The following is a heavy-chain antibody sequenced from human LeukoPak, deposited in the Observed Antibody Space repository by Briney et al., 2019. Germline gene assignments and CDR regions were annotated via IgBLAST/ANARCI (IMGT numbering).Heavy chain of an antibody. Sequence: ASVKDSCKASGYTFTGYYMHWVRPAPGQGLEWMGWINPNSGGTNYAQKFQGRVTMTRDTSISTAYMELSRLRSDDTAVCYCARHDRRGYYDYWGQGTLVTVSS. CDR1: GYTFTGYY. CDR2: INPNSGGT. CDR3: ARHDRRGYYDY. D-gene: IGHD3-22*01. V-gene: IGHV1-2*02. J-gene: IGHJ4*02.